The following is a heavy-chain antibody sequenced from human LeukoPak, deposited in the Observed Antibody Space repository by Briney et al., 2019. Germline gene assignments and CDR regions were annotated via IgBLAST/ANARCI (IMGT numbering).Heavy chain of an antibody. CDR3: AGSNDAFDI. Sequence: GGSLRLSCVASGFTFNNYGMHWVRQAPGKGLEWVSIIYSGGSTYYSDSVKGRFTISRDNSKNTLYLQMNSLRAEDTAVYYCAGSNDAFDIWGQGTMVTVSS. D-gene: IGHD5/OR15-5a*01. CDR1: GFTFNNYG. CDR2: IYSGGST. V-gene: IGHV3-53*01. J-gene: IGHJ3*02.